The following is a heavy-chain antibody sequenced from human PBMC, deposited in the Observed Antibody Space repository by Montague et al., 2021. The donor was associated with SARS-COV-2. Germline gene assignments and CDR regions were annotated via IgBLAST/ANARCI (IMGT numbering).Heavy chain of an antibody. J-gene: IGHJ4*02. CDR3: ARHLNYRDYGGDDY. Sequence: SETLSLTCTVSGGSITSYYWTWIRQPPGKGLEWVGRIYYSGSTNYNPSLKSRVTISVDTSKNQFSLKLSSVTAADTAVYYCARHLNYRDYGGDDYWGQGALVTVSS. V-gene: IGHV4-59*08. D-gene: IGHD4-17*01. CDR2: IYYSGST. CDR1: GGSITSYY.